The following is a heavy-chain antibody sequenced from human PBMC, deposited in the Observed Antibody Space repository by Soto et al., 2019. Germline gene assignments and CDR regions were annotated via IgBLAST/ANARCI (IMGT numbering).Heavy chain of an antibody. CDR1: GYTFSIYG. J-gene: IGHJ6*02. V-gene: IGHV1-3*01. Sequence: ASVKVSCKASGYTFSIYGMHWVRQSPGQSLEWMGWLNGGTGQTRYSQRFQDRVIITRDTSASTGYMELRSLRSEDTAVYYCARGKGMEENYFYYGMDIWGQGTTVTVSS. D-gene: IGHD3-10*01. CDR2: LNGGTGQT. CDR3: ARGKGMEENYFYYGMDI.